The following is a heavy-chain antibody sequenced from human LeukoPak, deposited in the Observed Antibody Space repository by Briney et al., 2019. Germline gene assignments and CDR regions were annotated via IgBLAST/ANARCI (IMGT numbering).Heavy chain of an antibody. CDR1: GDSVSSKSAA. CDR2: TYYMSKWFS. CDR3: ARASYRAFDY. D-gene: IGHD3-16*02. Sequence: SQTLSLTCAISGDSVSSKSAAWNWIRQPPSRGLEWLGRTYYMSKWFSDYTVSVKGRITIIPDTSKNQFSLQLNSVTPEDTAVYFCARASYRAFDYWGQGTLVTVCS. V-gene: IGHV6-1*01. J-gene: IGHJ4*02.